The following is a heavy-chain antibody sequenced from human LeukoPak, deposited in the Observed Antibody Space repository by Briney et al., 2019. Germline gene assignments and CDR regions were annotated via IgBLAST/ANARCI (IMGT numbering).Heavy chain of an antibody. Sequence: GGSLRLSCGASGSIVSRNYMSWVRQAPGKGLEWVSVFYSGAPTSYADSVKGRFTISRDKSKDTLYLQMNSLRADDTAVYYCARVEADSGVLDYWGQGTLVTVSS. J-gene: IGHJ4*02. V-gene: IGHV3-53*01. CDR3: ARVEADSGVLDY. CDR2: FYSGAPT. CDR1: GSIVSRNY. D-gene: IGHD4-17*01.